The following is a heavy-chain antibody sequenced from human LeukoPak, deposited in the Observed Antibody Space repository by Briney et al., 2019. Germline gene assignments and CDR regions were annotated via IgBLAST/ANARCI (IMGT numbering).Heavy chain of an antibody. D-gene: IGHD6-13*01. J-gene: IGHJ5*02. CDR2: ISSSSSYI. CDR3: VKGGSSTWSWFDP. V-gene: IGHV3-21*01. CDR1: GFTFSSYS. Sequence: GGSLRLSCAASGFTFSSYSMNWVRQAPGKGLEWVSSISSSSSYIYYADSVKGRFTISRDNAKNSLYLQMNSLRAEDTAVYYCVKGGSSTWSWFDPWGHGTLVTVSS.